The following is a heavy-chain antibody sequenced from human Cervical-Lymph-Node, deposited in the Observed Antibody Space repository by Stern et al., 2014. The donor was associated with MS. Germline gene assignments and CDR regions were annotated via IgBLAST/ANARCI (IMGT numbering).Heavy chain of an antibody. CDR1: GGSISSGGYY. D-gene: IGHD1-26*01. Sequence: VQLVESGPGLVKPSQTLSLTCTVSGGSISSGGYYWGWIRQHPGKGLEXIGYIYYSGSTYYNPSLKSRVTISVDTSKNQFSLKLSSVTAADTAVYYCARVRGSYFYYFDYWGQGTLVTVSS. J-gene: IGHJ4*02. V-gene: IGHV4-31*03. CDR3: ARVRGSYFYYFDY. CDR2: IYYSGST.